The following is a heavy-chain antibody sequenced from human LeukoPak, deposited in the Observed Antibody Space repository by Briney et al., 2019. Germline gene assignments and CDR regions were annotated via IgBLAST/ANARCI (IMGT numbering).Heavy chain of an antibody. CDR2: IKQDGSEK. J-gene: IGHJ4*02. D-gene: IGHD6-25*01. V-gene: IGHV3-7*03. CDR3: VRGPHIAATPY. Sequence: GGSLRLSCVASGFSFNNYRMTWVRQAPGKGLEWVANIKQDGSEKQYVDSVKGRFAISRDNAKKSLYLQINTLRAEDTAVYYYVRGPHIAATPYWGQGTLVPVSS. CDR1: GFSFNNYR.